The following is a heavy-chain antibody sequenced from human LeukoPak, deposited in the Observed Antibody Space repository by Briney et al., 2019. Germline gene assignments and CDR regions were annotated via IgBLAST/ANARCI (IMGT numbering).Heavy chain of an antibody. CDR1: GFIFNNYA. D-gene: IGHD6-19*01. Sequence: GGSLRLSCAGSGFIFNNYAMHWVRQPPGKGLEWVSGISWNSGSIDYAASVKGRFTISRDNAKNSLYLQMNSLRVEDTAFYYCAKDNRRHYTSGPNPDSLHWGQGALVTVSS. CDR2: ISWNSGSI. CDR3: AKDNRRHYTSGPNPDSLH. V-gene: IGHV3-9*01. J-gene: IGHJ4*02.